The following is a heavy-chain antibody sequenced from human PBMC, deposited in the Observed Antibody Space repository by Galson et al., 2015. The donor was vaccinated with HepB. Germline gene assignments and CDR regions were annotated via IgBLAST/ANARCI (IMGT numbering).Heavy chain of an antibody. CDR1: GFTFSNAW. Sequence: SLRLSCAASGFTFSNAWMNWVRQAPGKGLEWVGRIKSKTDGGTTDYAAPVKGRFTISRDGSKNTLYLQMNSLKTEDTAVYYCTTDLFIVGANRDAFDIWGQGTTVTVSS. CDR3: TTDLFIVGANRDAFDI. V-gene: IGHV3-15*07. CDR2: IKSKTDGGTT. D-gene: IGHD1-26*01. J-gene: IGHJ3*02.